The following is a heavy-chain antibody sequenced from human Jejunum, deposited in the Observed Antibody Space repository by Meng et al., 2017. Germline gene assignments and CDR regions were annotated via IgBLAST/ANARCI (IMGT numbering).Heavy chain of an antibody. CDR1: GFTFGEYM. Sequence: GESLKISCAASGFTFGEYMMHWVRQVPGKGLEWVSLISWDGNEKQYADSVRGRFTVTRNNRKNSLYLQMDSLITEDTAFYYCAKDSLGSLGYFDFWGQGELVTVSS. D-gene: IGHD7-27*01. CDR2: ISWDGNEK. J-gene: IGHJ4*02. V-gene: IGHV3-43*01. CDR3: AKDSLGSLGYFDF.